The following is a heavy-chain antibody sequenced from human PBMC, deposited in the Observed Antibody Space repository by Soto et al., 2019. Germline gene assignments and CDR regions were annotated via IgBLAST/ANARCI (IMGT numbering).Heavy chain of an antibody. J-gene: IGHJ4*02. V-gene: IGHV4-31*03. CDR3: ARAPGGGIMVTLLFDS. Sequence: PSETLSLTCTVSGGSISSGGYYWSWIRQHPGKGLEWIGYIYYSGSTYYNPSLKSRVTISVDTSKNQFSLKLSSVTAADTAVYYCARAPGGGIMVTLLFDSWGQGTLVTVSS. CDR2: IYYSGST. CDR1: GGSISSGGYY. D-gene: IGHD2-21*02.